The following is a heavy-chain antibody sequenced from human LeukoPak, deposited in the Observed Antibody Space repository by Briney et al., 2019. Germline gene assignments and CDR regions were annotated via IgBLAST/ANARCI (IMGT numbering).Heavy chain of an antibody. V-gene: IGHV3-21*01. D-gene: IGHD6-6*01. CDR2: ISSSSRYI. CDR3: ARGGSSSSLGDY. J-gene: IGHJ4*02. Sequence: GGSLRLSCAASGFTFSTYAVNWVRQAPGKGLEWVSSISSSSRYIYYVDSVKGRFTISRDNAKNSLSLQMNSLRAEDTAVYYCARGGSSSSLGDYWGQGTLVTVSS. CDR1: GFTFSTYA.